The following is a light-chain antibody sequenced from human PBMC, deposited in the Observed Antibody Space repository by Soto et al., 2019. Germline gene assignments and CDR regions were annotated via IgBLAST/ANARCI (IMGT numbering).Light chain of an antibody. Sequence: IVMTQSPDSLAVSLGERATINCRSSQSVFQSFHRKNLIAWYQQKPGQPPKLLFYWASARESGVPDRFSVSESGTDFSLTTNSLQAEDVAVYYCHQSYRSPHTFGGGTKLEIK. CDR2: WAS. CDR1: QSVFQSFHRKNL. CDR3: HQSYRSPHT. J-gene: IGKJ2*01. V-gene: IGKV4-1*01.